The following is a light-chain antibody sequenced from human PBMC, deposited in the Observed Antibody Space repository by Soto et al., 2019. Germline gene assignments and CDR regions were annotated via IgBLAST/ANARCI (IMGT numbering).Light chain of an antibody. CDR2: DVN. J-gene: IGLJ1*01. CDR1: SSDVGGYNY. Sequence: QSVLTQPASVSGSPGQSVTISCAGTSSDVGGYNYVSWYQQHPGKAPKVMIYDVNNRPSGVSPRFSGSKSGNTASLTISGRQAEDEDDYYYSSYTSSSALYVFGSGTKLTVL. CDR3: SSYTSSSALYV. V-gene: IGLV2-14*01.